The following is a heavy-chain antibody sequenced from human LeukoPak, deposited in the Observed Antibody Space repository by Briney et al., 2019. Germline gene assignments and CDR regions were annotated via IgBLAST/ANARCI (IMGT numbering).Heavy chain of an antibody. CDR3: ARDYYGSGSYYNGGDY. CDR1: AFTFSSYD. D-gene: IGHD3-10*01. J-gene: IGHJ4*02. V-gene: IGHV3-30*03. Sequence: GGSLRLSCTGSAFTFSSYDMHWVRQAPGKGLEWVAIKSYNGSNKYYADSVKGRFTISRDNSKNTLYLQMNSLRAEDTAVYYCARDYYGSGSYYNGGDYWGQGTLVTVSS. CDR2: KSYNGSNK.